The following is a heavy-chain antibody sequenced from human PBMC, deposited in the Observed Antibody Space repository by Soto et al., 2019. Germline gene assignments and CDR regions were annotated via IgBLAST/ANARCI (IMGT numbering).Heavy chain of an antibody. CDR3: AKAYYCARGAFDM. V-gene: IGHV3-74*01. Sequence: EVQLVESGVCLVQPGGSLRLSCAASGFTFSSYWMHWVRQAQGKGLVWVSRINSDGSSTTYADSVKGRFTISRDNAKNAMYLKINSLRVEDTAVYHCAKAYYCARGAFDMWRPGLMVTV. J-gene: IGHJ3*02. D-gene: IGHD1-26*01. CDR2: INSDGSST. CDR1: GFTFSSYW.